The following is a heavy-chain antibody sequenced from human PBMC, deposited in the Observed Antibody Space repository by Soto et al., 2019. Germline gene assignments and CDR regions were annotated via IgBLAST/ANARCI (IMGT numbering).Heavy chain of an antibody. Sequence: SETLSLTCTVSGGSISSYYWSWIRQPPGKGLEWIGYIYYSGSTNYNPSLKSRVTISVDTSKNQFSLKLSSVTAADTAVYYCARADGGGPFDYWGQGTLVTVSS. CDR1: GGSISSYY. J-gene: IGHJ4*02. CDR3: ARADGGGPFDY. CDR2: IYYSGST. D-gene: IGHD2-15*01. V-gene: IGHV4-59*01.